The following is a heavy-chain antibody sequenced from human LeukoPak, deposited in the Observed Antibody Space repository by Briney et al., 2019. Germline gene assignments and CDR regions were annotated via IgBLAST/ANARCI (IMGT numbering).Heavy chain of an antibody. Sequence: PSQTLSLTCTVSGGSMNSYYWSWIRQPPGKGLEWIGYIYYSGSTNYNPSLKSRVTISVDTSKKQVSLKLSSVTAADTAVYYCARVSPRSRFDYWGQGTLVTVSS. CDR1: GGSMNSYY. CDR2: IYYSGST. J-gene: IGHJ4*02. CDR3: ARVSPRSRFDY. V-gene: IGHV4-59*01.